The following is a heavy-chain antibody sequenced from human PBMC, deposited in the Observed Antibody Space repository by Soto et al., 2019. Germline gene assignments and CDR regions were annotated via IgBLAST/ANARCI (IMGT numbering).Heavy chain of an antibody. D-gene: IGHD3-22*01. CDR2: IYYSGST. CDR3: ARAVLYYDGSGYFIRDAFDI. Sequence: SETLSLTCTVSGGCISSCSYYWDWVRQHPGKGLEWIGSIYYSGSTYYNPSLKSRVTISVDTSKNQFSLKLSSVTAADTAVYYCARAVLYYDGSGYFIRDAFDIWGQGTMVTVSS. V-gene: IGHV4-39*07. CDR1: GGCISSCSYY. J-gene: IGHJ3*02.